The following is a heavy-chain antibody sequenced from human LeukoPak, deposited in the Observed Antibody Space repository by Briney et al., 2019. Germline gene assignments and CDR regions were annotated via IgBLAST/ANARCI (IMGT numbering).Heavy chain of an antibody. V-gene: IGHV3-30*02. D-gene: IGHD2-2*02. CDR2: IQNDGNNK. CDR3: ARDWGTFSLYPVN. J-gene: IGHJ4*02. CDR1: GFTFSSNG. Sequence: PGGSLRLSCAASGFTFSSNGMHWVRQAPGKGLEWVAFIQNDGNNKKYADSVKGRFTISRDNSKNTLYLQMNSLRIEETAVYYCARDWGTFSLYPVNWGQGTLVTVSS.